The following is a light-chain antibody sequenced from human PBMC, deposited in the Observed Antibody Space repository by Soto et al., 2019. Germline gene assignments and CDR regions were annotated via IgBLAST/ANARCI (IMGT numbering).Light chain of an antibody. Sequence: DTVMPQSPDSLAVSPGGGAPTTSSPGQRVSFSSNNKNYLGWYQQKPGQPPKLLIYWASTRESGVPDRFSGSGSGTDFTLSISSLQAEDVAVYYCQQYYSIPWTFGQGTKVDIK. CDR3: QQYYSIPWT. V-gene: IGKV4-1*01. CDR2: WAS. CDR1: QRVSFSSNNKNY. J-gene: IGKJ1*01.